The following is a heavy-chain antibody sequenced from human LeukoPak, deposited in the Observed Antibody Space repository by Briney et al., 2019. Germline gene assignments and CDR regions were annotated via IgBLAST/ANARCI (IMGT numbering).Heavy chain of an antibody. D-gene: IGHD5-18*01. Sequence: GGSLRLSCAASGFTFSSYSMNWVRQAPGKGLEWVSYISSSSSTIYYADSVKGRFTISRDNAKNSLYLQMNSLRAEDTAVYYCARDDPDYVDTANPYYGMDVWGQGTTVTVSS. CDR3: ARDDPDYVDTANPYYGMDV. CDR2: ISSSSSTI. V-gene: IGHV3-48*04. CDR1: GFTFSSYS. J-gene: IGHJ6*02.